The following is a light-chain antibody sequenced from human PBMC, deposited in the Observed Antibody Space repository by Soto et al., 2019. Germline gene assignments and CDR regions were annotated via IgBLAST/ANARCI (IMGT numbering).Light chain of an antibody. CDR1: QTISTN. V-gene: IGKV3-15*01. CDR3: QQYNNWPPIT. CDR2: GAS. J-gene: IGKJ5*01. Sequence: EVMMTQSPATLSVSPGERATVSFRASQTISTNLAWYQQKPGQAPRLLIYGASARATGIPDRFSGSGSGTEFTLTINSLQSEDFAVYYCQQYNNWPPITFGQGTRLEI.